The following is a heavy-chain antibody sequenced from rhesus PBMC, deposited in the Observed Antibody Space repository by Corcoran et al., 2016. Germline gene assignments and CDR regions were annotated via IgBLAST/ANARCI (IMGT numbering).Heavy chain of an antibody. CDR2: ITYSGGT. CDR1: GYSISGYD. J-gene: IGHJ4*01. Sequence: QVQLQESGPGLVKPSETLSLACAVSGYSISGYDWSWILQAPGTGLEWIGYITYSGGTSYNPSLKSRVTISRDTSKNQFSLKLSSVTAADTAVYYCARDNSGYSYYFDYWGQGVLVTVSS. D-gene: IGHD5-24*01. V-gene: IGHV4-122*02. CDR3: ARDNSGYSYYFDY.